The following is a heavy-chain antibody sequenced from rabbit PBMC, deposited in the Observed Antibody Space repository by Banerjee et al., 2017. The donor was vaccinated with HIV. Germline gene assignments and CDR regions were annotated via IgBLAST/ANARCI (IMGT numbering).Heavy chain of an antibody. CDR3: TTELTGNVNF. D-gene: IGHD7-1*01. V-gene: IGHV1S45*01. J-gene: IGHJ3*01. CDR1: GFSFSNKFV. CDR2: IYTGSSVST. Sequence: QEQLEESGGDLVKPEGSLTLSCTASGFSFSNKFVMCWVRQAPGKGLEWIASIYTGSSVSTYYASWAKGRFTISKTSSTTLTLRMTSLTAADTATYFCTTELTGNVNFWGPGTLVTVS.